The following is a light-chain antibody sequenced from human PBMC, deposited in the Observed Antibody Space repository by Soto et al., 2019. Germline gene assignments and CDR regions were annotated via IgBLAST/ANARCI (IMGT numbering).Light chain of an antibody. V-gene: IGLV1-40*01. CDR1: SSNIGAGYD. J-gene: IGLJ2*01. CDR2: GNS. Sequence: QSVLTQPPSVSGAPGQRVTISCTGSSSNIGAGYDVHWYQQLPGTAPKLLIHGNSNRPSGVPDRFSGSKSGTSASLAITGLQAEDEADYYCQSYDSSSVVFGGGTQLTVL. CDR3: QSYDSSSVV.